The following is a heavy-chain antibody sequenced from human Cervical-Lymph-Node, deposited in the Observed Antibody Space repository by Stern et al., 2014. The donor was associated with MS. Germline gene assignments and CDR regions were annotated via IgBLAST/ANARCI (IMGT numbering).Heavy chain of an antibody. V-gene: IGHV5-51*01. CDR2: IYPGASDT. CDR3: GRQGKGVIAPTSYFDY. D-gene: IGHD2-21*01. Sequence: VQLVQSGAEVKKPGEALKISCEVSGYSFTSYWIGWVRQMPGKGLAWMGIIYPGASDTSSSPSFQGLVTISADTSLIPAYLQWNSLKASDTAIYYCGRQGKGVIAPTSYFDYWGQGNLVTVSS. CDR1: GYSFTSYW. J-gene: IGHJ4*02.